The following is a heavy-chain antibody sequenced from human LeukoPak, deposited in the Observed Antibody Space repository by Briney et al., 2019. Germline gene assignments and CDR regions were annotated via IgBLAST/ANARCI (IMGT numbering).Heavy chain of an antibody. J-gene: IGHJ5*02. CDR3: ARGPTYCGGDCYPIGWFDP. V-gene: IGHV1-69*04. CDR2: INPSGGST. CDR1: GGTFSSYA. Sequence: GSSVKVSCKASGGTFSSYAISWVRQAPGQGLEWMGIINPSGGSTSYAQKLQGRVTMTTDTSTSTAYMELRSLRSDDTAVYYCARGPTYCGGDCYPIGWFDPWGQGTLVTVSS. D-gene: IGHD2-21*02.